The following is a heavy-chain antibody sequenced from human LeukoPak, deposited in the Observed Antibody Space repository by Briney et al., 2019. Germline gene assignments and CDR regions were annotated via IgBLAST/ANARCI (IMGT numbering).Heavy chain of an antibody. CDR3: ARLASAAYYYYYYYYMDV. Sequence: SQTLSLTCAISGDSVSSNSAAWNWIRQSPSRGLEWLGRTYYRSKWYNDYAVSVKSRITIKPDTSKNQFSLQLNSVTPEDTAVYYCARLASAAYYYYYYYYMDVWGKGTTVTISS. J-gene: IGHJ6*03. CDR1: GDSVSSNSAA. CDR2: TYYRSKWYN. D-gene: IGHD6-13*01. V-gene: IGHV6-1*01.